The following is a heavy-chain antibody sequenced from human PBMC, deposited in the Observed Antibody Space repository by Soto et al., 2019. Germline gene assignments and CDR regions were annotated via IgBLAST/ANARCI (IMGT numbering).Heavy chain of an antibody. D-gene: IGHD2-15*01. Sequence: QLQLQESGPGLVKPSETLSLTCTVSGGSISSSSYYWGWIRQPPGKGLEWIGSIYYSGSTYYNPSLKSRVTISVDTSKNQFSLKLSSVTAADTAVYYCARHSSNCSGGSCYRDDAFDIWGQGTMVTVSS. CDR1: GGSISSSSYY. CDR2: IYYSGST. V-gene: IGHV4-39*01. J-gene: IGHJ3*02. CDR3: ARHSSNCSGGSCYRDDAFDI.